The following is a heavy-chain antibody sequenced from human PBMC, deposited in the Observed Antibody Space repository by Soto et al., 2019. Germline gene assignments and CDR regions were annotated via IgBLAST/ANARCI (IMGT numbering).Heavy chain of an antibody. J-gene: IGHJ4*02. D-gene: IGHD3-22*01. V-gene: IGHV3-64*02. CDR1: GFIFSNHG. Sequence: GGSLRLSCAVSGFIFSNHGMHWVRQAPGKGLEYVSATNGNGRSTYYADSVKGRFTISRDNSKNTLYLQMGSLRPEDTAVYYCARILYDSRGSHYDYWGRGIQVIVSS. CDR2: TNGNGRST. CDR3: ARILYDSRGSHYDY.